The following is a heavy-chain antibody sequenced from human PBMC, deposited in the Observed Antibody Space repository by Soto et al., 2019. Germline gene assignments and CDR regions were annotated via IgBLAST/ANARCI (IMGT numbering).Heavy chain of an antibody. CDR2: IYYSGST. CDR3: VALGPEGYFDWLPYYYYMDV. V-gene: IGHV4-59*08. J-gene: IGHJ6*03. CDR1: GGSISSYY. D-gene: IGHD3-9*01. Sequence: PSETLSLTCTVSGGSISSYYWSWIRQPPGKGLEWIGYIYYSGSTNYNPSLKSRVTISVDTSKNQFSLKLSSVAAADTAVYYCVALGPEGYFDWLPYYYYMDVWGKGTTVTVSS.